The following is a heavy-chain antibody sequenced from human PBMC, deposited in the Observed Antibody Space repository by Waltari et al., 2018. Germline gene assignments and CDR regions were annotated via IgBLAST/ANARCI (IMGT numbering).Heavy chain of an antibody. CDR1: GYSISSGYY. Sequence: QVQLQESGPGLVKPSETLSLTCAVSGYSISSGYYWGWIRQPPGKGLEWVALIWYDGSKKYYADSVKGRFTISRHSSKNTVYLQMNSLRAEDTAMYYCAKGSLVGSIGWYNWFDPWGQGTLVTVSS. CDR3: AKGSLVGSIGWYNWFDP. V-gene: IGHV3-30*02. D-gene: IGHD6-19*01. CDR2: IWYDGSKK. J-gene: IGHJ5*02.